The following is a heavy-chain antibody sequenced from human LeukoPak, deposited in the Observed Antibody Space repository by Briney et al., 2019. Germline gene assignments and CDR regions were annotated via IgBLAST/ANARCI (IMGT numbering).Heavy chain of an antibody. D-gene: IGHD3-10*01. V-gene: IGHV1-69*04. Sequence: GASVKVSCKASGGTFSSYAINWVRQAPGQGLEWMGRIIPILGIANYAQKFQGRVTMTEDTSTGTAYMELSSLRSEDTAVYYCATGPSYYNWFDPWGQGTLVTVSS. J-gene: IGHJ5*02. CDR2: IIPILGIA. CDR3: ATGPSYYNWFDP. CDR1: GGTFSSYA.